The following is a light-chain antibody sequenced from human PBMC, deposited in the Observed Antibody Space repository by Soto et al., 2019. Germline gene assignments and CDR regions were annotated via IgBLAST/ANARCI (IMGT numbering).Light chain of an antibody. V-gene: IGLV3-21*04. CDR3: QVLDSSSDHVV. CDR2: FDS. J-gene: IGLJ2*01. Sequence: SYELTQPPSVSVAPGKTARITCGGNNIGSKSVHWYQQKPGQTPILVIYFDSDRPSGIPERFSGSNSGNTATLTISRVEAGDEADYYCQVLDSSSDHVVFGGRTKLTVL. CDR1: NIGSKS.